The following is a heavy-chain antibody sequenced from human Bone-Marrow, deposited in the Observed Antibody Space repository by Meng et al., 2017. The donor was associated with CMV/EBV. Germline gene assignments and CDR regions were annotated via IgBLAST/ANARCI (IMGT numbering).Heavy chain of an antibody. J-gene: IGHJ5*02. D-gene: IGHD4-11*01. V-gene: IGHV3-23*01. CDR2: ISGSGGST. Sequence: ASGFTFSSYAMSWVRQAPGKGLEWVSAISGSGGSTYYADSVKGRFTISRDNSKNTLYLQMNSLRAEDTAVYYCARYNDYSNRRWFDPWGQGTLVTVSS. CDR3: ARYNDYSNRRWFDP. CDR1: GFTFSSYA.